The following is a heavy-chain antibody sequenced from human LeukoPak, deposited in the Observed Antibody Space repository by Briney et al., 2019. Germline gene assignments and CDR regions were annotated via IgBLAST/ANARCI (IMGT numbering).Heavy chain of an antibody. CDR3: TTDLLAVEKN. CDR2: ISGSGGGT. J-gene: IGHJ4*02. Sequence: GGSLRLSCAASGFTFTSYAMSWVRQAPGKGLEWVSSISGSGGGTFYADSVKGRFTISRDNSKNTLYLQMNSLKTEDTAVYYCTTDLLAVEKNWGQGTLVTVSS. V-gene: IGHV3-23*01. D-gene: IGHD6-19*01. CDR1: GFTFTSYA.